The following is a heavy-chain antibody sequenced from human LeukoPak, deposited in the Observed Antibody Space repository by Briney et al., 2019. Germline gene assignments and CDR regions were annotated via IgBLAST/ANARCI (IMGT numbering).Heavy chain of an antibody. J-gene: IGHJ5*02. CDR3: AREPSWSGWFDP. D-gene: IGHD3-3*01. V-gene: IGHV1-69*05. CDR2: IIPIFGTA. CDR1: GGTFSSYA. Sequence: SVKVSCKASGGTFSSYAISWVRQAPGQGLEWMGGIIPIFGTANYAQKFQGRVTITTDESTSTAYMELSSLRSEDTAVYYCAREPSWSGWFDPWGQGTLVTVSS.